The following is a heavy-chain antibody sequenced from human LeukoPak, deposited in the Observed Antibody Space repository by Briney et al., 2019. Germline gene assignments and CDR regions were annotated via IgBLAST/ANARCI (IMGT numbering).Heavy chain of an antibody. Sequence: PSETLSLTCTVSGVSSTTTNYYWGWLRQPPGKGLEWIGEINHSGSTNYNPSLKSRVTISVDTSKNQFSLKLSSVTAADTAVYYCARGTYSYGSDYWGQGTLVTVSS. CDR2: INHSGST. CDR3: ARGTYSYGSDY. J-gene: IGHJ4*02. D-gene: IGHD5-18*01. V-gene: IGHV4-39*07. CDR1: GVSSTTTNYY.